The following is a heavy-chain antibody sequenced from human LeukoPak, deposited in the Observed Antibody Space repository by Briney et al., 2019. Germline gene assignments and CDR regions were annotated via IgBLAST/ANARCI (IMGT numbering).Heavy chain of an antibody. CDR1: GFTFSSYS. CDR2: ISSSSTYI. CDR3: AKFFGYYDILTGYYIFDY. D-gene: IGHD3-9*01. V-gene: IGHV3-21*04. Sequence: GGSLRLSCAASGFTFSSYSMNWVRQAPGKGLEWVSFISSSSTYIYYADSPKGRFTISRDNAKNSLYLQMNSLRAEDTAVYYCAKFFGYYDILTGYYIFDYWGQGTLVTVSS. J-gene: IGHJ4*02.